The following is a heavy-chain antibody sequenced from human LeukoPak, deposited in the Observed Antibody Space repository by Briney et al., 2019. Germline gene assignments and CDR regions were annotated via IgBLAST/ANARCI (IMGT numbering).Heavy chain of an antibody. CDR3: ARGWTVTMLFYDY. V-gene: IGHV4-30-4*01. Sequence: PSQTLSLTCTVSGDSISSGDYYWSWIRQPPGKGLEWIGYIFYSGSTYYNPSLKSRVTISVDTSKNQFSLKLSSVTAADTAVYYCARGWTVTMLFYDYWGQGTLVTVPS. D-gene: IGHD4-17*01. CDR1: GDSISSGDYY. CDR2: IFYSGST. J-gene: IGHJ4*02.